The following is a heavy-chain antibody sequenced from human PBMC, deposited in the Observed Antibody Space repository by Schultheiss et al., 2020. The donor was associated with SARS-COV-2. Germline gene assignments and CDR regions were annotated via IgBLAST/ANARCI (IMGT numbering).Heavy chain of an antibody. CDR1: GFTFSNYA. J-gene: IGHJ4*02. CDR2: ISSSSSYI. CDR3: ARDGGSGSTAVYFDY. V-gene: IGHV3-21*01. Sequence: GGSLRLSCAASGFTFSNYAMSWVRQAPGKRLEWVSSISSSSSYIYFADSVKGRFTISRDNSKSTVYLQMNSLRVEDTAVYYCARDGGSGSTAVYFDYWGQGTLVTVLL. D-gene: IGHD1-26*01.